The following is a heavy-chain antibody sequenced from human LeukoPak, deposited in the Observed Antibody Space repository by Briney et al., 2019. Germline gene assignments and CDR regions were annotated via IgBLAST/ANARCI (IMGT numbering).Heavy chain of an antibody. Sequence: GESLKISCQGSGYSFTDYWIGWVRQMPGKGPEWMGIIFPDDSDTKYSPSFQGQVTISVDKSISTAYLQWSSLKASDSAMYCCARHGLAGCIGGRCFTSFHYYGMDVWGQGTTVTVSS. D-gene: IGHD2-15*01. CDR3: ARHGLAGCIGGRCFTSFHYYGMDV. CDR2: IFPDDSDT. J-gene: IGHJ6*02. V-gene: IGHV5-51*01. CDR1: GYSFTDYW.